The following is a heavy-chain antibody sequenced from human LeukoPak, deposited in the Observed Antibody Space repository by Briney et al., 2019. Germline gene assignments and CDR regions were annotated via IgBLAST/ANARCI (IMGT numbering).Heavy chain of an antibody. D-gene: IGHD2-15*01. J-gene: IGHJ4*02. CDR2: ISSSSSYI. CDR1: GFTFSSYE. V-gene: IGHV3-21*01. CDR3: ARTGPQLGYCSGGSCYPQSDFDY. Sequence: GGSLRLSCAASGFTFSSYEMNWVRQAPGKGLEWVSSISSSSSYIYYADSVKGRFTISRDNAKNSLYLQMNSLRAEDTAVYYCARTGPQLGYCSGGSCYPQSDFDYWGQGTLVTVSS.